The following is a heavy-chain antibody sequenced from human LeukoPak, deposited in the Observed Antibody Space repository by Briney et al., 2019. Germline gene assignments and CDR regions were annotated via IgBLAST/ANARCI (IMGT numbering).Heavy chain of an antibody. D-gene: IGHD6-13*01. V-gene: IGHV1-8*01. CDR1: GYTFTSYD. CDR3: ARVAAAGPLFLYYYYMDV. CDR2: MNPNSGNT. J-gene: IGHJ6*03. Sequence: ASVKVSCKASGYTFTSYDINWVRQATGQGLEWMGWMNPNSGNTGYAQKFQGRVTMTRNTSISTAYMELSSLRSEDTAVYYCARVAAAGPLFLYYYYMDVWGKGTTVTVSS.